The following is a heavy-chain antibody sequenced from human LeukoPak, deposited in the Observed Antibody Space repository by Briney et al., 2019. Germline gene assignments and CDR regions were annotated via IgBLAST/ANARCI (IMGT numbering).Heavy chain of an antibody. CDR1: GYSFTNYW. CDR3: ALLRDTAMPYDAFDI. D-gene: IGHD5-18*01. V-gene: IGHV5-51*01. Sequence: GESLKISCKGSGYSFTNYWIGWVRQMPGKGLEWMGIIYPGDSEIRYSPSFQGQVTISADKSISTAYLQWSSLKASDTAMYYCALLRDTAMPYDAFDIWGQGTMVTVSS. J-gene: IGHJ3*02. CDR2: IYPGDSEI.